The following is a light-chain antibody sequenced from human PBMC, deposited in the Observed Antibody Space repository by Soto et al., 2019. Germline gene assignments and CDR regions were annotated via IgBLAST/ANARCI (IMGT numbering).Light chain of an antibody. CDR2: GAS. V-gene: IGKV3-15*01. CDR1: QSVGGS. Sequence: EIVMTQSPATLSVSPGERATLSCRASQSVGGSLAWYQQKPGQAPGLLIYGASPRATGVPARFSGSGSGTEFTLTISSLQSEDFAVYYCQQYRNGPRTFGQGTKVEIK. CDR3: QQYRNGPRT. J-gene: IGKJ1*01.